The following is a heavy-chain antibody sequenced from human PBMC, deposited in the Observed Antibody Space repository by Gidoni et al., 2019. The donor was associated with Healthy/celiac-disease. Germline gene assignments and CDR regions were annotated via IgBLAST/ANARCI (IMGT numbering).Heavy chain of an antibody. CDR2: ISWNSGSI. D-gene: IGHD5-18*01. V-gene: IGHV3-9*01. J-gene: IGHJ4*02. CDR1: GFTFDDYD. Sequence: VQLVASGGGLVQPGRSLRHFCAAGGFTFDDYDMHWVRQAPGQGLEWVSGISWNSGSIGYADSVKGRFNISRDNAKNSLYLQMNSLRAEDTALYYCAKDISLDRYGLDYWGQGTLVTVSS. CDR3: AKDISLDRYGLDY.